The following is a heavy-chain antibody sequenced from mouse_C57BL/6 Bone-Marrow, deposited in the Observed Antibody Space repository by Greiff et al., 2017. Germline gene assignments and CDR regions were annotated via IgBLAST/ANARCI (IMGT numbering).Heavy chain of an antibody. CDR3: ARVKKYWYFDV. Sequence: QVQLQSGAELARPGASVKLSCKASGYTFTSYGISWVKQRTGQGLEWIGEIYPRSGNTYYNEKFKGKATLTADKSSSTAYMELRSLTSEDSAVYFCARVKKYWYFDVWGTGTTVTVSS. V-gene: IGHV1-81*01. J-gene: IGHJ1*03. CDR2: IYPRSGNT. CDR1: GYTFTSYG.